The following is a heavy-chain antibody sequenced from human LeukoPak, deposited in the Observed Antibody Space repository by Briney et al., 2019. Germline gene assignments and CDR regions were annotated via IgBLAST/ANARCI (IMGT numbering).Heavy chain of an antibody. CDR3: AKSLGGDYGDYRKDAFDI. V-gene: IGHV3-30*18. J-gene: IGHJ3*02. Sequence: PGGSLRLSCAASGFTFSSYGMHWVRQAPGKGLEWVAVISYDGSNKYYADSVKGRFTISRDNSKNTLYLQMNSLRAEDTAVYYCAKSLGGDYGDYRKDAFDIWGQGTMVTVSS. D-gene: IGHD4-17*01. CDR2: ISYDGSNK. CDR1: GFTFSSYG.